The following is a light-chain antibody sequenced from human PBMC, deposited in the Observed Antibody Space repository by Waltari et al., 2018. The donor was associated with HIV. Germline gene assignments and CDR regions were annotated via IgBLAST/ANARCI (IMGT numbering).Light chain of an antibody. Sequence: EVVMAQSPATLSVSPGERATLSCRASQSLSSNLAWYHQRPGQAPRLLIYGASTRATGIPVRFSGGGSGTEFPLTISSRQSEDFGVYYCQQYNNWPRTFGQGTKVEIQ. V-gene: IGKV3-15*01. CDR2: GAS. J-gene: IGKJ1*01. CDR1: QSLSSN. CDR3: QQYNNWPRT.